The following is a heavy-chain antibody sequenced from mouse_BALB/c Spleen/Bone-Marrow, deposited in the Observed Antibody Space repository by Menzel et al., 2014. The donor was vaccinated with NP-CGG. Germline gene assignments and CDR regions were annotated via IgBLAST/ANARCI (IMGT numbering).Heavy chain of an antibody. CDR3: ARVIRYESYFDY. Sequence: VQLQQSGPGLVAPSQSLSSPCTVSGFSLTSYGVHWVRQPPGKGLEWLGVIWAGGSTNYNSALMSRLSISKDNSKSQVFLKMNSLQTDDTAMYYCARVIRYESYFDYWGQGTTLTVSS. D-gene: IGHD2-14*01. J-gene: IGHJ2*01. V-gene: IGHV2-9*02. CDR1: GFSLTSYG. CDR2: IWAGGST.